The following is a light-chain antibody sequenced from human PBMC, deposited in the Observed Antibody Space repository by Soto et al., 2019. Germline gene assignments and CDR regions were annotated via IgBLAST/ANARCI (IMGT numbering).Light chain of an antibody. CDR2: VAS. V-gene: IGKV3-20*01. J-gene: IGKJ1*01. CDR1: QTISNSY. CDR3: QVYGGSAPT. Sequence: EIVLTQSPGTLSLSPGERATLSCRASQTISNSYSAWYQQKPGQAPRLLIYVASTRATGIPERFSGSGSGTDFTLTISRLEPGDFAVYYCQVYGGSAPTFGQGTTVEIK.